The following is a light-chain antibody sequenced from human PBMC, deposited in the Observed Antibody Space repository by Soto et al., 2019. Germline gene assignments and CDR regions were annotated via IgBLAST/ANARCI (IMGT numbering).Light chain of an antibody. CDR2: TAS. CDR3: LQSYIAPT. CDR1: QSIATY. Sequence: DIQMTQSPFSLSASLGDRFTITCRASQSIATYLSWYQQKPGKAPKLLIYTASSLQSGVPSRFSGSGSGTDFTLTISSLQPEDFASYYCLQSYIAPTFGQGTRLEIK. J-gene: IGKJ5*01. V-gene: IGKV1-39*01.